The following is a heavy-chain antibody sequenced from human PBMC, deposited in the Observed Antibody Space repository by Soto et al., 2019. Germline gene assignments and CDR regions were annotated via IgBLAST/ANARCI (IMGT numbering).Heavy chain of an antibody. J-gene: IGHJ4*02. CDR1: GFTFSTYA. Sequence: QPGGSLRLSCAASGFTFSTYAMNWVRQAPGKGLEWVSTISGSGGSTYYADSVKGRFTISRDNSKNTLYLQMNSLRAEDTAVYYCAKSAGYSSGWFFDYWGQGTLVTVSS. D-gene: IGHD6-19*01. CDR2: ISGSGGST. CDR3: AKSAGYSSGWFFDY. V-gene: IGHV3-23*01.